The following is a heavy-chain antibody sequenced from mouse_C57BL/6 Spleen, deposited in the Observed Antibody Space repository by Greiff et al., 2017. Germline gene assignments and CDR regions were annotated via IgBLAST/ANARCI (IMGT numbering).Heavy chain of an antibody. CDR3: AIYDYDGRAWFAY. CDR1: GFSFTSYA. J-gene: IGHJ3*01. CDR2: IWTGGGT. V-gene: IGHV2-9-1*01. Sequence: QVQLKQSGPGLVAPSQRLSITCTVSGFSFTSYAISWVRQPPGKGLEWLGVIWTGGGTNYNSALKSRLSISKDNSKSQVFLKMSSLQTDDTARYYCAIYDYDGRAWFAYWGQGTLVTVSA. D-gene: IGHD2-4*01.